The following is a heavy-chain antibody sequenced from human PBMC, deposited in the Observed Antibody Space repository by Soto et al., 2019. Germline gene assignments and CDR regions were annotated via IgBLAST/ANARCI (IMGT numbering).Heavy chain of an antibody. CDR3: TRAGKWPSDY. Sequence: GGSLRLSCAASGFTFSSYWMHWVRQVPGKGLVWVSHINSDGSSTRYADSVKGRFTISRDNAKDTLYLQMNSLRAEDTAVYYCTRAGKWPSDYWGQGTLVTVSS. CDR2: INSDGSST. CDR1: GFTFSSYW. V-gene: IGHV3-74*01. D-gene: IGHD5-12*01. J-gene: IGHJ4*02.